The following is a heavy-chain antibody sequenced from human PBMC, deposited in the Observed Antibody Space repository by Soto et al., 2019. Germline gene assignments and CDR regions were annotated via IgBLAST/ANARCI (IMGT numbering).Heavy chain of an antibody. D-gene: IGHD6-19*01. CDR3: ARDPGYSSGRGVRFDP. CDR2: INAGNGNT. V-gene: IGHV1-3*01. J-gene: IGHJ5*02. CDR1: GYTFTSYA. Sequence: QVQLVQSGAEVKKPGASVKVSCKASGYTFTSYAMHWVRQAPGQRLERMGWINAGNGNTKYSQKFQGRVTITRDTSASTAYMELSSLRSEDTAVYYCARDPGYSSGRGVRFDPWGQGTLVAVSS.